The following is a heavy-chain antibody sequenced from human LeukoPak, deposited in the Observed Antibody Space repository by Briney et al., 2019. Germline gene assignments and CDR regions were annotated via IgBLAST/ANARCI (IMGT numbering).Heavy chain of an antibody. Sequence: QPGVSLRLSCAASGFTFSTYGMHWVRQAPGKGLESVSANSSNGGDTCYANSVKGGFTIYRDNSKNMLYLKMGRLRAEDMAVYYCAREERPYGDYYGHDAFAFWGQGTMVTVSS. CDR1: GFTFSTYG. CDR2: NSSNGGDT. V-gene: IGHV3-64*01. J-gene: IGHJ3*01. D-gene: IGHD4-17*01. CDR3: AREERPYGDYYGHDAFAF.